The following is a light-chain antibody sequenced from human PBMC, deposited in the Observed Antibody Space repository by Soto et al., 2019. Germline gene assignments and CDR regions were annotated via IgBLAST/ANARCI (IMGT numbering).Light chain of an antibody. CDR3: QQHNSFSIT. CDR2: DAS. CDR1: QDIINY. Sequence: DIQLTQSPSSLSASVGDRVTITCQASQDIINYLNWYQQKPGKAPKLLIYDASNLESGVPSRFSGSGSGTEFTLTINSLQADDFATYYCQQHNSFSITFGQGTRLEIK. V-gene: IGKV1-33*01. J-gene: IGKJ5*01.